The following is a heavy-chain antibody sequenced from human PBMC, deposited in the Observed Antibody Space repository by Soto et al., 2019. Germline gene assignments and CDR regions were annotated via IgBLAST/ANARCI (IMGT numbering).Heavy chain of an antibody. CDR3: AKDPAHCSSTTCYTYWYFDL. J-gene: IGHJ2*01. CDR1: GSTFKSYA. Sequence: GGSLRLSCAASGSTFKSYAMTWVRQAPGKGLEWVSSISGSGGSTYYADSVKGRFTISRDNSKNALYLQMNSLRAEDTALYYCAKDPAHCSSTTCYTYWYFDLWGRGTLVTVSS. V-gene: IGHV3-23*01. D-gene: IGHD2-2*01. CDR2: ISGSGGST.